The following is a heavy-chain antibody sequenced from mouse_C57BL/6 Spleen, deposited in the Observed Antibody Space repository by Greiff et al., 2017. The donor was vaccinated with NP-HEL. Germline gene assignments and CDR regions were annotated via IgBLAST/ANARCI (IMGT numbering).Heavy chain of an antibody. CDR2: IDPSDSYT. D-gene: IGHD1-1*01. J-gene: IGHJ2*01. Sequence: QVQLQQPGAELVRPGTSVKLSCKASGYTFTSYWMHWVKQRPGQGLEWIGVIDPSDSYTNYNQKFKGKATLTVDTSSSTAYMQLSSLTSEDSAVYYCASFTTVVDEDFDYWGQGTTLTVSS. V-gene: IGHV1-59*01. CDR1: GYTFTSYW. CDR3: ASFTTVVDEDFDY.